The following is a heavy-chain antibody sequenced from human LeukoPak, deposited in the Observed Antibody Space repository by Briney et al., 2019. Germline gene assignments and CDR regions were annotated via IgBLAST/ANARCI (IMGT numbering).Heavy chain of an antibody. CDR1: GFTFDDYA. V-gene: IGHV3-9*01. Sequence: PGGSLRLSCAASGFTFDDYAMHWVRQVPGKGLEWVSGISWNSGSIDYADSVKGRFTISRDNAKKALYLQMNSLRVEDTALYYCARARDAMDVWGQGTPVTASS. CDR2: ISWNSGSI. J-gene: IGHJ6*02. CDR3: ARARDAMDV.